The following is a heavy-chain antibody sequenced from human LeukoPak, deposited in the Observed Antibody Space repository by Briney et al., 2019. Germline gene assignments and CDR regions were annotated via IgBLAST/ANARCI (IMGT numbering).Heavy chain of an antibody. J-gene: IGHJ5*02. CDR1: GGSISSSSYY. V-gene: IGHV4-39*01. Sequence: SETLSLTCTVSGGSISSSSYYWGWIRQPPGKGLEWIGSIYYSGSTCYNPSLKSRVTISVDTSKNQFSLKLSSVTAADTAVYYCATTLAVAGTRWFDPWGQGTLVTVSS. CDR3: ATTLAVAGTRWFDP. D-gene: IGHD6-19*01. CDR2: IYYSGST.